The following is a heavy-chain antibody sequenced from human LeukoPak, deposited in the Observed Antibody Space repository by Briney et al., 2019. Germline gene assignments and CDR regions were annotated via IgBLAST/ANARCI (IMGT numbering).Heavy chain of an antibody. CDR3: ARAQQRGSGGSSRFDY. D-gene: IGHD2-15*01. CDR1: GYTFTSYY. CDR2: INPSGGST. V-gene: IGHV1-46*01. Sequence: ASVKVSCKASGYTFTSYYMHWVRQAPGQGLEWMGIINPSGGSTSYAQKFQGRVTITADKSTSTAYMELSSLRSEDTAVYYCARAQQRGSGGSSRFDYWGQGTLVTVSS. J-gene: IGHJ4*02.